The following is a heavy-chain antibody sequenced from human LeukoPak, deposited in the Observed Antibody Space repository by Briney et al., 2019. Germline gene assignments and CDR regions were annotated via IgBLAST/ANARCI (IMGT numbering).Heavy chain of an antibody. Sequence: SETLSLTCTVSGGSISSSSYYWGWIRQPPGKGLEWIGSIYYSGSTYYNPSLKSRVTISVDTSKNQFSLKLSSVTAADTAVYYCARDLARGSSSWYAPFDYWGQGTLVTVSS. J-gene: IGHJ4*02. CDR3: ARDLARGSSSWYAPFDY. CDR1: GGSISSSSYY. CDR2: IYYSGST. D-gene: IGHD6-13*01. V-gene: IGHV4-39*07.